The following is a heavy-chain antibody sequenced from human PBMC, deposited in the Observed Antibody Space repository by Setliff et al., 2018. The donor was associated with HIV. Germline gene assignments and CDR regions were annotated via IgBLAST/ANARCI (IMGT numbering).Heavy chain of an antibody. V-gene: IGHV4-4*08. CDR1: GGSISSYY. D-gene: IGHD3-9*01. Sequence: SETLSLTCTVSGGSISSYYWSWIRQPPGKGLEWIGYIYTSGSTDYNPSLKSRVTISVDTSKNQFSLKLSSVTAADTAVYYCARGGVLRYFDWAYWGQGTLVTVSS. CDR3: ARGGVLRYFDWAY. CDR2: IYTSGST. J-gene: IGHJ4*02.